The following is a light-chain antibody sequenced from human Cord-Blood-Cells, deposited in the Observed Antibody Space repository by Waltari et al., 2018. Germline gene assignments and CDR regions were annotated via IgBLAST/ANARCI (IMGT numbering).Light chain of an antibody. Sequence: DIVMTQSPLSLPVTPGEPAYISCRSSKRLLHSNGYNYLDWYMQKPGQSPQLLIYLGSNRASGVPDRFSGSGSGTDFTLKISRVEAEDVGVYYCMQALQTPPAFGGGTKVEIK. CDR3: MQALQTPPA. CDR2: LGS. V-gene: IGKV2-28*01. CDR1: KRLLHSNGYNY. J-gene: IGKJ4*01.